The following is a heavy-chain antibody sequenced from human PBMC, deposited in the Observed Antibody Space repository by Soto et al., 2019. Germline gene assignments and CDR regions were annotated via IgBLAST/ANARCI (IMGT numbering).Heavy chain of an antibody. CDR3: AKDSPSIVVVVAAKTQAYFDY. J-gene: IGHJ4*02. V-gene: IGHV3-23*01. CDR1: GFTFSSYA. CDR2: ISGSGGST. D-gene: IGHD2-15*01. Sequence: GGSLRLSCAASGFTFSSYAMSWVRQAPGKGLEWVSAISGSGGSTYYADSVKGRFTISRDNSKNTLYLQMNSLRAEDTAVYYCAKDSPSIVVVVAAKTQAYFDYWGQGTLVTVSS.